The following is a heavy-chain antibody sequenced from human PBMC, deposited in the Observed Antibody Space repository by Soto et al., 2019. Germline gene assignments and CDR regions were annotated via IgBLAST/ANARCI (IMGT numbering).Heavy chain of an antibody. Sequence: SVKVSCKASGGTFSSYAISWVRPAPVRGLEWMVGIIPIFGTANYAQKFKGRVTITADESTSTAYMELSSLRSEDTAVYYCAIVGGYYDRSGYYSSWFDPPG. D-gene: IGHD3-22*01. CDR1: GGTFSSYA. V-gene: IGHV1-69*13. CDR3: AIVGGYYDRSGYYSSWFDP. CDR2: IIPIFGTA. J-gene: IGHJ5*02.